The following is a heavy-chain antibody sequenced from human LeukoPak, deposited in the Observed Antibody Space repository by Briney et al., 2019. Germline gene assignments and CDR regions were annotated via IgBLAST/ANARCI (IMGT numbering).Heavy chain of an antibody. CDR3: VTSTGYFNTWGAFDI. V-gene: IGHV1-2*02. J-gene: IGHJ3*02. CDR1: GFTFTAFY. D-gene: IGHD2-15*01. Sequence: GASVKVSCKASGFTFTAFYMQWVRQAPGQGLEWMAWINLSSGGTNYAQKFRGRVTMTRDSSISTAYMELTSLRSDDTAIYYCVTSTGYFNTWGAFDIWGQGTMVTVSS. CDR2: INLSSGGT.